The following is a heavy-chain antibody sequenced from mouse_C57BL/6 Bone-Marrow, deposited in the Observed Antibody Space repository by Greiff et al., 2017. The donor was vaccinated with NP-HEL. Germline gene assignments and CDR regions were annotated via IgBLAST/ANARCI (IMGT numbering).Heavy chain of an antibody. CDR2: ISSGGSYT. D-gene: IGHD4-1*01. CDR1: GFTFSSSG. Sequence: EVKVVESGGDLVKPGGSLKLSCAASGFTFSSSGMSWVRQTPDKRLEWVATISSGGSYTYYPDSVKGRFTISRDNAKNTLYLQMSSLKSEDTAMYYCARPLTGTGFAYWGQGTLVTVSA. CDR3: ARPLTGTGFAY. V-gene: IGHV5-6*01. J-gene: IGHJ3*01.